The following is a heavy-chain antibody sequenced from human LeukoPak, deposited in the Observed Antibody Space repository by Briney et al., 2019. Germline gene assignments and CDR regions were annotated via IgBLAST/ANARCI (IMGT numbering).Heavy chain of an antibody. J-gene: IGHJ3*02. CDR1: GFIFSNYG. Sequence: GGSLRLSCAASGFIFSNYGMHWVRQAPGKGLEWVAVISYDGSNKYYADSVKGRFTISRDNSKNTLYLQMNSLRAEDTAVYYCAKLIVGATHDAFDIWGQGTMVTVSS. CDR3: AKLIVGATHDAFDI. V-gene: IGHV3-30*18. CDR2: ISYDGSNK. D-gene: IGHD1-26*01.